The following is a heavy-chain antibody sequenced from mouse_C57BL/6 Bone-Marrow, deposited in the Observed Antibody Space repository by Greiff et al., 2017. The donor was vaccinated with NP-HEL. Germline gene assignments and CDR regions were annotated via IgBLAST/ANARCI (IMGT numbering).Heavy chain of an antibody. J-gene: IGHJ4*01. CDR1: GYKFTDYY. CDR2: INPYNGGT. V-gene: IGHV1-19*01. CDR3: ARRDYESDAMGY. D-gene: IGHD2-4*01. Sequence: EVQLQQSGPVLVKPGASVKMSCKASGYKFTDYYMNWVKQSHGKSLEWIGVINPYNGGTSYNQKFKGKATLTVDKSSSTAYMELNSLTSEDSAVYYCARRDYESDAMGYWGQGTPGTVSS.